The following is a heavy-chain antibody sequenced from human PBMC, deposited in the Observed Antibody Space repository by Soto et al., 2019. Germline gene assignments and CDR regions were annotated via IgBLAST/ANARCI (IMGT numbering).Heavy chain of an antibody. Sequence: ESLKISCAASGFIFMSFGMNWVRQAPGRGLEWVSSISSSSSFIYYADSVKGRFTISRDNAKNSLYLEMDSLRAEDTAVYYCARVYFYGMDVWGQGTTVTVSS. V-gene: IGHV3-21*01. CDR1: GFIFMSFG. CDR3: ARVYFYGMDV. J-gene: IGHJ6*02. CDR2: ISSSSSFI.